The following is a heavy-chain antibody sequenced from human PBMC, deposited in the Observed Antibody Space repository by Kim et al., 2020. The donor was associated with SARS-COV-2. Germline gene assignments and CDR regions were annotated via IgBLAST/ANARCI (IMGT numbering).Heavy chain of an antibody. J-gene: IGHJ3*02. CDR1: GFTFSSYT. CDR2: ISSTSNYI. Sequence: GGSLRLSCAASGFTFSSYTMNWVRQAPGKGLEWVSSISSTSNYIYYADSVKGRFTISRDNAKNSLYLQMNSLRAEDTAVYYCARVEWHNAFDIWGQGTMVTVSS. V-gene: IGHV3-21*01. D-gene: IGHD1-1*01. CDR3: ARVEWHNAFDI.